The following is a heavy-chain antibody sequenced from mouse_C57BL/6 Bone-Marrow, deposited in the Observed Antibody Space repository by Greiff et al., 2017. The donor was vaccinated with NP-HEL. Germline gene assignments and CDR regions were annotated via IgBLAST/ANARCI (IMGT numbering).Heavy chain of an antibody. Sequence: EVQVVESGGDLVKPGGSLKLSCAASGFTFSSYGMSWVRQTPDKRLEWVATISSGGSYTYYPDSVKGRFTISRDNAKNTLYLQMSSLKSEDTAMYYCARQLRLYAMDYWGQGTSVTVSS. CDR1: GFTFSSYG. CDR3: ARQLRLYAMDY. D-gene: IGHD3-2*02. V-gene: IGHV5-6*01. CDR2: ISSGGSYT. J-gene: IGHJ4*01.